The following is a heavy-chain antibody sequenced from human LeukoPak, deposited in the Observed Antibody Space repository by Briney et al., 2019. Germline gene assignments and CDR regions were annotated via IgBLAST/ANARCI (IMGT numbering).Heavy chain of an antibody. CDR1: GGSFSGYY. Sequence: HSETLSLTCAVYGGSFSGYYWSWIRQPPGKGLEWIGEINHSGSINYNPSLKSRVTISVDTSKNQFSLKLSSVTAADTAVYYCARGVKKEQITMVRGVITHNGDFDYWGQGTLVTASS. CDR3: ARGVKKEQITMVRGVITHNGDFDY. V-gene: IGHV4-34*01. D-gene: IGHD3-10*01. J-gene: IGHJ4*02. CDR2: INHSGSI.